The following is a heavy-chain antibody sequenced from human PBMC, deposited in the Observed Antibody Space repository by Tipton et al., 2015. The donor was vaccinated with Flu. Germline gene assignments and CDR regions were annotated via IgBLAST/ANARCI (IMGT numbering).Heavy chain of an antibody. CDR1: GGSISNYH. V-gene: IGHV4-39*02. Sequence: TLSLTCTVSGGSISNYHWGWIRQPPGKGLEWIGGIHYSGITYYNPSLKSRVTISVDTSRNHFSLRVPSVTAADTAVYYCSRLSFYDVDLKNFYFEDWGQGTLVTVS. D-gene: IGHD3-10*02. CDR3: SRLSFYDVDLKNFYFED. CDR2: IHYSGIT. J-gene: IGHJ4*02.